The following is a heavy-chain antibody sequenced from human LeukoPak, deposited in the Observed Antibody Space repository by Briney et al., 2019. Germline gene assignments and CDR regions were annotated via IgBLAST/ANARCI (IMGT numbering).Heavy chain of an antibody. CDR1: GYTFAGYY. D-gene: IGHD5/OR15-5a*01. V-gene: IGHV1-2*02. Sequence: ASVKVSCKASGYTFAGYYMHWVRQAPGQGPEWMGWISPNSGDTNYAQKFQGRVTMTRDSSITTAYMELSRLRSDDTAMYYCARGRAPVYFFDYWGQGTLVTVSS. CDR2: ISPNSGDT. J-gene: IGHJ4*02. CDR3: ARGRAPVYFFDY.